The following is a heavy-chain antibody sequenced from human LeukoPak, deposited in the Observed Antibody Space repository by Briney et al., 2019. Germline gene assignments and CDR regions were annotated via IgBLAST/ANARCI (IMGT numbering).Heavy chain of an antibody. D-gene: IGHD3-9*01. V-gene: IGHV3-23*01. J-gene: IGHJ4*02. CDR1: GFTFSNYA. CDR3: AKWGDYDVLTGYYDSDF. CDR2: VSGRDTST. Sequence: GGSLRLSCAASGFTFSNYAMSWVRQAPGKGLEWVSAVSGRDTSTYYTDSVKGRFTISRDNSKNTLYLQMNSLSAEDTAIYYCAKWGDYDVLTGYYDSDFWGQGTLVTVSS.